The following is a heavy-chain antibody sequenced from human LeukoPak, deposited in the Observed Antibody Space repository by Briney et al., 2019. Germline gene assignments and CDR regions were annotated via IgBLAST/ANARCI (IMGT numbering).Heavy chain of an antibody. D-gene: IGHD2-2*02. Sequence: RASVTVSFTASGYTFTDYYMHWVRQAPGQGLEWMGWINPNSGGADYAQKFQGRVTMTRDTSISTAYMELSRLRSDDTAVYYCARVAGYTKIDYWGQGTLVTVSS. V-gene: IGHV1-2*02. CDR1: GYTFTDYY. CDR3: ARVAGYTKIDY. CDR2: INPNSGGA. J-gene: IGHJ4*02.